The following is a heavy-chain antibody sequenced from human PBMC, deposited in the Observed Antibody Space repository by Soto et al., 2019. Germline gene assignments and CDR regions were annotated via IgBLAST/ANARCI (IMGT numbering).Heavy chain of an antibody. D-gene: IGHD6-13*01. CDR1: GYTFTGYY. CDR3: ARRRSRTGNWFDP. Sequence: GASVKVSCKASGYTFTGYYMHWVRQAPGQGLEWMGWMNPNSGNTGYAQKFQGRVTMTRNTSISTAYMELSSLRSEDTAVYYCARRRSRTGNWFDPWGQGTLVTVSS. CDR2: MNPNSGNT. J-gene: IGHJ5*02. V-gene: IGHV1-8*02.